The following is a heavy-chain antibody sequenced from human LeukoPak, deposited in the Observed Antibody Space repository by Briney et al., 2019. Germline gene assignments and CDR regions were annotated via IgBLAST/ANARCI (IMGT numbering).Heavy chain of an antibody. CDR1: GFTFDDYA. Sequence: GGSLRLSCAASGFTFDDYAMHWVRQAPGKGLEWVSLISWDGGSTYYADSVKGRFTISRDNSKNSLYLQMNSLRAEDTAVYYCAKEESQWLVRPGFDYWGQGTLVTVSS. CDR2: ISWDGGST. D-gene: IGHD6-19*01. CDR3: AKEESQWLVRPGFDY. J-gene: IGHJ4*02. V-gene: IGHV3-43D*03.